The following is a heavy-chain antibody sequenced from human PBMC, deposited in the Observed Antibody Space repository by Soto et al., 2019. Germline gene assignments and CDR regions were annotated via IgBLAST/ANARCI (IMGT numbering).Heavy chain of an antibody. Sequence: PSETLSLTCAVYGESFSGYYWSWIRQPPGKGLEWIGEINHSGSTNYNPSLKSRVTISVDTSKNQFSLKLSSVTAADTAVYYCARGDVDTATIDYWGQGTLVTVSS. V-gene: IGHV4-34*01. CDR2: INHSGST. J-gene: IGHJ4*02. D-gene: IGHD5-18*01. CDR3: ARGDVDTATIDY. CDR1: GESFSGYY.